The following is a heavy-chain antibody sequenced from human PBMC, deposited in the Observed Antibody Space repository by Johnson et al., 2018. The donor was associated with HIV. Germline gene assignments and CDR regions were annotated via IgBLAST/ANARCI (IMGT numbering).Heavy chain of an antibody. Sequence: MQLVESGGGVVQPGRSLRLSCAASGFTFSSYWMSWVRQAPGKGLEWVANIKQDGSEKYYADSVKGRFTISRDSSKNTLYLQINSLRPEDSAVYYCAKGEAQEGWIQIRLYAFDFWGQGTLVTVSS. CDR3: AKGEAQEGWIQIRLYAFDF. CDR2: IKQDGSEK. CDR1: GFTFSSYW. V-gene: IGHV3-7*01. D-gene: IGHD5-18*01. J-gene: IGHJ3*01.